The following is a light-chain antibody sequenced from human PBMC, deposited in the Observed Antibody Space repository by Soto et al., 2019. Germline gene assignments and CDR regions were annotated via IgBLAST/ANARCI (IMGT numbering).Light chain of an antibody. CDR3: AGWDDSLNGLYV. CDR1: SSNIGSNT. J-gene: IGLJ1*01. V-gene: IGLV1-44*01. Sequence: QSVLTQPPSASGTPGQRVTISCSGSSSNIGSNTVNWYQQLPGTAPKLLIHTNNERPSGVPDRFSGSKSGTSASLAISGLQSEDEADYYCAGWDDSLNGLYVFGTGTKVTVL. CDR2: TNN.